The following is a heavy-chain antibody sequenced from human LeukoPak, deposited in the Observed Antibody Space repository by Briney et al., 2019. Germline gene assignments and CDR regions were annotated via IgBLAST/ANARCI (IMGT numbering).Heavy chain of an antibody. J-gene: IGHJ1*01. CDR3: ARAGRGYCSGGSCPSPEYFQH. CDR2: IIPILGIA. Sequence: GASVKVSRKASGGTFSSYAISWVRQAPGQGLEWMGRIIPILGIANYAQKFQGRVTITADKSTSTAYMELSSLRSEDTAVYYCARAGRGYCSGGSCPSPEYFQHWGQGTLVTVSS. D-gene: IGHD2-15*01. V-gene: IGHV1-69*04. CDR1: GGTFSSYA.